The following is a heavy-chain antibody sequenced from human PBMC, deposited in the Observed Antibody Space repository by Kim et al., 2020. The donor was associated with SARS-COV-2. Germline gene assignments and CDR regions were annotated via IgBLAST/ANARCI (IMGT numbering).Heavy chain of an antibody. D-gene: IGHD6-19*01. CDR1: GFTFSSYA. CDR2: ISGSGGST. Sequence: GGSLRLSCAASGFTFSSYAMSWVRQAPGKGLEWVSAISGSGGSTYYADSVKGRFTISRDNSKNTLYLQMNSLTAEDTAVYYCAKDPELAVAGYNWFDPWGQGTLVTVSS. J-gene: IGHJ5*02. CDR3: AKDPELAVAGYNWFDP. V-gene: IGHV3-23*01.